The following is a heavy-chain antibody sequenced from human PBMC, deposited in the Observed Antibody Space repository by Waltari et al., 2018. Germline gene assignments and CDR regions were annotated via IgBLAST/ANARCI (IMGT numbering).Heavy chain of an antibody. V-gene: IGHV3-49*03. CDR1: GFTFGDSA. D-gene: IGHD5-12*01. CDR2: IRRKRFGGKT. Sequence: EVQLVESGGGLVQPGQSLRLSCTGSGFTFGDSAMSWFRQAPGKGLDRITFIRRKRFGGKTEDAASVSGRFTMSRDDSKSVAYLQMNSLKTEDTAVYYCARELDIVTRGYFWGLGTLVTVSS. CDR3: ARELDIVTRGYF. J-gene: IGHJ4*02.